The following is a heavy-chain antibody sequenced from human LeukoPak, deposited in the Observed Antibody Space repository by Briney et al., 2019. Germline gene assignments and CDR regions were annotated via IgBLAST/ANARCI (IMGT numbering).Heavy chain of an antibody. Sequence: SETLSLTCTVSGGSISSYYWSWIRQPPGKGLERVGYISYSGSTNYNPSLKSRVTISVDTSKNQFSLKLSSVTAADTAVYYCARSSSAHYYDSSGYLPSHFEYWGQGTLVTVSS. J-gene: IGHJ4*02. V-gene: IGHV4-59*01. CDR3: ARSSSAHYYDSSGYLPSHFEY. CDR1: GGSISSYY. CDR2: ISYSGST. D-gene: IGHD3-22*01.